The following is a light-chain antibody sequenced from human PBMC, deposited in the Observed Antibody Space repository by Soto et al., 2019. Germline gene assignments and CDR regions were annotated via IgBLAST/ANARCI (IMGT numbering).Light chain of an antibody. CDR3: QQYNNWPPLT. Sequence: EIVLTQSPGTLSLSPGERATLSCRASQNINTKLAWYQQMPGQAPRLLIHGASTRATGIPARFSGSGSGTEFTLTISSLQSEDFAVYYCQQYNNWPPLTFGGGTKVDIK. CDR1: QNINTK. J-gene: IGKJ4*01. CDR2: GAS. V-gene: IGKV3-15*01.